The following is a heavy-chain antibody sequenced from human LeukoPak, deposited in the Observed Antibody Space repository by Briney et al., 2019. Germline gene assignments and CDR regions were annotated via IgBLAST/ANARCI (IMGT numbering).Heavy chain of an antibody. Sequence: SGTLSFTCTVSGGSISNYYWSWIRQPAGKGLEWIGRIYTSGSTTYNTSLKSRVTMSVDTSKNQFSLKLSSVTAADTAVYYCARVRYYRIDPWGQGTLVTVSS. J-gene: IGHJ5*02. CDR3: ARVRYYRIDP. V-gene: IGHV4-4*07. CDR2: IYTSGST. D-gene: IGHD3-9*01. CDR1: GGSISNYY.